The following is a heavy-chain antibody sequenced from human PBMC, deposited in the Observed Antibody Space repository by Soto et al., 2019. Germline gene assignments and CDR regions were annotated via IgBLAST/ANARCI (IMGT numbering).Heavy chain of an antibody. CDR3: ARGQSSLTRFDY. CDR2: ISYDGSNK. CDR1: GFTFSSYA. D-gene: IGHD2-2*01. J-gene: IGHJ4*02. Sequence: QVQLVESGGGVVQPGRSLRLSCAASGFTFSSYAMHWVRQAPGKGLEWVAVISYDGSNKYYADSVKGRFTISRDNSKNTLYLQMNSLRAEDTAVYYCARGQSSLTRFDYGGQGTLVTVSS. V-gene: IGHV3-30-3*01.